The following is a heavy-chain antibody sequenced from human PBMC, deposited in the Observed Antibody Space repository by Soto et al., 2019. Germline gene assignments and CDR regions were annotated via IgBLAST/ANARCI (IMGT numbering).Heavy chain of an antibody. J-gene: IGHJ4*02. CDR2: IYYSGST. V-gene: IGHV4-59*01. CDR1: GGSISSYY. Sequence: QVQLQESGPGLVKPSETLSLTCTVSGGSISSYYWSWIRQPPGKGLEWIGYIYYSGSTNYNPSLKSRVTISVDTSKNQFSLKLSSVTAADTAVYYCARASLTQIPRFDYWGQGTLVTVSS. CDR3: ARASLTQIPRFDY. D-gene: IGHD2-21*01.